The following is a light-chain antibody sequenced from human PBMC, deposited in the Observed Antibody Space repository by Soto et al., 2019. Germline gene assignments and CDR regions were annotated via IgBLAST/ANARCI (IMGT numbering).Light chain of an antibody. V-gene: IGLV2-14*01. CDR3: SSFTSTSTNYV. CDR1: SSDVGGYNH. J-gene: IGLJ1*01. CDR2: DVS. Sequence: QSVLTQPASVSGSPGQSITISCTGTSSDVGGYNHVSWYQQHPGKAPKLMICDVSNRPSGVSNRFSGSKSGNTASLTISGLQPEDEADYYCSSFTSTSTNYVFGPGTKVTVL.